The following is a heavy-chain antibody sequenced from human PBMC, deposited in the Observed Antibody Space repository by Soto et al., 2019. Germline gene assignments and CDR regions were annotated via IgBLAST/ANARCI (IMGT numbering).Heavy chain of an antibody. CDR3: AREPPPYCSGGSCYSYGMDV. CDR1: GFTFSSYD. CDR2: IGTAGDT. J-gene: IGHJ6*02. D-gene: IGHD2-15*01. Sequence: GGSLRLSCAASGFTFSSYDMHWVRQATGKGLEWVSAIGTAGDTYYPGSVKGRFTISRENAKNSLYLQMNSLRAGDTAVYYCAREPPPYCSGGSCYSYGMDVWGQGTTVTVS. V-gene: IGHV3-13*04.